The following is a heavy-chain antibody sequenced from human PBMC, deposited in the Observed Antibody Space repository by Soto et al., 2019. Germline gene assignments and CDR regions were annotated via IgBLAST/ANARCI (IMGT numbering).Heavy chain of an antibody. J-gene: IGHJ1*01. CDR2: ISYDGSNK. CDR3: ASDPSSGIPLPEYFQH. D-gene: IGHD6-19*01. V-gene: IGHV3-30-3*01. CDR1: GFTFSSYA. Sequence: GGSLRLSCAASGFTFSSYAMHWVRQAPGKGLEWVAVISYDGSNKYYADSVKGRFTISRDNSKNTLYLQMNSLRAEDTAVYYYASDPSSGIPLPEYFQHWGQGTLVTVSS.